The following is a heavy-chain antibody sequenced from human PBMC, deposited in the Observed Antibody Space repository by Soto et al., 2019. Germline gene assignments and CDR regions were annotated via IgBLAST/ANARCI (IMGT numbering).Heavy chain of an antibody. V-gene: IGHV4-34*01. CDR1: GGSFSGNY. CDR2: INHSGST. J-gene: IGHJ5*02. CDR3: ARGVVKRSRGVIWTKGWFDP. D-gene: IGHD3-10*01. Sequence: QVQLQQWGAGLLKPSETLSLICAVYGGSFSGNYWSWIRQPPGKGLEWIGEINHSGSTNYNPSLKSRVTISVDTYKNQFSLKLSSVTAADTAVYYCARGVVKRSRGVIWTKGWFDPWGQGTLVTVSS.